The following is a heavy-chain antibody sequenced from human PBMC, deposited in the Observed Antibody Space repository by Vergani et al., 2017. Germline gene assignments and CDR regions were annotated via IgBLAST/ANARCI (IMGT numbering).Heavy chain of an antibody. Sequence: QVQLQESAPGLVKPSQTLSLTCTVSGGSFNSGSYYWSWLRQPAGKRLEWIGRIHTNGVIHYNPSLNSRATISVDTSRNQISLELTSVTATDTAIYFCAGGNPYVDFDIWGRGTMITVSS. CDR2: IHTNGVI. J-gene: IGHJ3*02. CDR1: GGSFNSGSYY. V-gene: IGHV4-61*02. D-gene: IGHD3-16*01. CDR3: AGGNPYVDFDI.